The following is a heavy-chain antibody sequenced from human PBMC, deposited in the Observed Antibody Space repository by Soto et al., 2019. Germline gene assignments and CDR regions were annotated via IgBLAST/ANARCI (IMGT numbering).Heavy chain of an antibody. J-gene: IGHJ4*02. Sequence: QVHLQESGPGLVKPSGTLSLTCAVSGGSITTNWWSWVRQPPGKGLEWIGEIYHSGTTNYNTSLRGRVTISVEKSNNQFSLNLKSVTAADSAISYCARHIAVPRTRGFDYWGQGNLVTVSS. CDR1: GGSITTNW. CDR3: ARHIAVPRTRGFDY. V-gene: IGHV4-4*02. D-gene: IGHD6-19*01. CDR2: IYHSGTT.